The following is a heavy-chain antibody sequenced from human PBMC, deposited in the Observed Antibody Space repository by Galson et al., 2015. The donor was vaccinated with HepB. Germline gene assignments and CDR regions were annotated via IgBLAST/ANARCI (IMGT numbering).Heavy chain of an antibody. J-gene: IGHJ5*02. V-gene: IGHV1-69*06. CDR2: VIPLYEKT. Sequence: SVKVSCKASGGTLGNYALSWVRQAPGQGLEWVGGVIPLYEKTTYARKFEGGVTISADTSKNQISLNVRSVTAADTAVYYCARNDFWSGYYWLDPWGQGTLVIVSS. CDR1: GGTLGNYA. D-gene: IGHD3-3*01. CDR3: ARNDFWSGYYWLDP.